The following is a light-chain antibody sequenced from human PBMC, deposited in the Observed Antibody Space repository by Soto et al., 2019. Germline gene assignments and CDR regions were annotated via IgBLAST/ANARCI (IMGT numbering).Light chain of an antibody. J-gene: IGLJ2*01. V-gene: IGLV2-23*01. CDR3: CSYAGSSTLV. CDR1: SSDI. Sequence: QSALTQPASVSGSPGQSITISCTGTSSDIVSWCQQHPGKAPKLIIYEGSKRPSGVSNRFSGSKSGNTASLTISGLQAEDEADYYCCSYAGSSTLVFGGGTKVTVL. CDR2: EGS.